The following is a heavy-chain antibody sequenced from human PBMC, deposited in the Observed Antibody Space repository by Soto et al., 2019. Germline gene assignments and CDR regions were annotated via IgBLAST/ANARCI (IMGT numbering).Heavy chain of an antibody. CDR3: ARPGRYFDTEKKSYQYYGMDV. Sequence: EVQLLESGGGLVQPGGSLRLSCAASGFTFSSYAMSWVRQAPGKGLEWVSAISGSGGSTYYADSVKGRFTISRDNAKNTLYLQMNTLRAEDTAVYYCARPGRYFDTEKKSYQYYGMDVWGQGTTVTVSS. V-gene: IGHV3-23*01. CDR2: ISGSGGST. D-gene: IGHD3-9*01. J-gene: IGHJ6*02. CDR1: GFTFSSYA.